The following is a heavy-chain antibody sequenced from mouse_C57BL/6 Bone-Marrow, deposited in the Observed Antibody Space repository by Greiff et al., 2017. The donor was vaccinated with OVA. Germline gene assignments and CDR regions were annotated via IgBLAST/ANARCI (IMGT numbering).Heavy chain of an antibody. CDR3: ERGVVNTVVATVDY. J-gene: IGHJ2*01. CDR1: GYTFTSYW. V-gene: IGHV1-55*01. Sequence: QVQLQQPGAELVKPGASVKLSCKASGYTFTSYWITWVKQRPGQGLEWIGDIYPGSGSTNYTEKFKSKATLTVDTSSSTAYMQLSSLTCEDSAVYSCERGVVNTVVATVDYWGQGTTLTVSS. CDR2: IYPGSGST. D-gene: IGHD1-1*01.